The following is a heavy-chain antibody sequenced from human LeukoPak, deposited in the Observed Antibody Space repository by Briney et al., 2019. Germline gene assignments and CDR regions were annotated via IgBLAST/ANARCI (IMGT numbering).Heavy chain of an antibody. V-gene: IGHV3-21*01. CDR3: ARYDSSGYYPIYYFDY. CDR1: GFTFSSYE. CDR2: ISSSSSYI. D-gene: IGHD3-22*01. Sequence: GGSLRLSCAASGFTFSSYEMHWVRQAPGKGLEWVSSISSSSSYIYYADSLKGRFTISRDNAKNSLYLQMNSLRAEDTAVYYCARYDSSGYYPIYYFDYWGQGTLVTVSS. J-gene: IGHJ4*02.